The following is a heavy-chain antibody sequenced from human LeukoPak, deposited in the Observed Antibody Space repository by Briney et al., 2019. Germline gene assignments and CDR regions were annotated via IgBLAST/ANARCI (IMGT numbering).Heavy chain of an antibody. CDR3: ARLGGRLADYHFDY. D-gene: IGHD3-16*01. CDR2: FYPGDSDT. CDR1: GYSFTSYW. Sequence: GGSLKIPCKGSGYSFTSYWIGWVRQMPGKGLEGMGIFYPGDSDTRYSPSFQGQVTISADKSISTAYLQWSSLEASDTAMYYCARLGGRLADYHFDYWGQGTLVTVSS. J-gene: IGHJ4*02. V-gene: IGHV5-51*01.